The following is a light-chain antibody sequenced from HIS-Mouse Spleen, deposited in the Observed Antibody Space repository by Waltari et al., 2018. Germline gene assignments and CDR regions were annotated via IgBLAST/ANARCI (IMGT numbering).Light chain of an antibody. V-gene: IGLV3-25*03. Sequence: SYELTQPPSVSVSPGQTARITCSGDALPKQYAYWYQQKPGQAPVLVIYKDSARPSGMPERCAGSSSGTTVTLTISGVQAEDEADYYCQSADSSGTYVVFGGGTKLTVL. CDR1: ALPKQY. CDR2: KDS. CDR3: QSADSSGTYVV. J-gene: IGLJ2*01.